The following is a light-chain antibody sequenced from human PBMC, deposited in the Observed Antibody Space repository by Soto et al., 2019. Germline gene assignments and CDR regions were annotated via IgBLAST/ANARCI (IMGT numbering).Light chain of an antibody. CDR1: SSNIGSNA. J-gene: IGLJ2*01. CDR3: AAWDGSLNAVV. V-gene: IGLV1-44*01. CDR2: SNN. Sequence: QSVLTQPPSASGTPGQRVTISCSGSSSNIGSNAVNWYQHLPGTAPKLLVYSNNQRPSGVPDRFSGSKSGTSASLAISGLQSEDEADYYCAAWDGSLNAVVFGGGTKLTVL.